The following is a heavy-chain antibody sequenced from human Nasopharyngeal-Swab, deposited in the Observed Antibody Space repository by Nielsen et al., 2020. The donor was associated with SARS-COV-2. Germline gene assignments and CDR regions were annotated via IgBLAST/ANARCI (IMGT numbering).Heavy chain of an antibody. CDR3: AKDSGVAVADYFDY. V-gene: IGHV3-23*01. CDR1: GFTFSSYA. CDR2: ISGSGGST. D-gene: IGHD6-19*01. J-gene: IGHJ4*02. Sequence: GESLKISCAASGFTFSSYAMSWVRQAPGKGLEWVSAISGSGGSTYYADSVKGRFTISRDNSKNTLYLQMNSLRAEDTAVYYCAKDSGVAVADYFDYWGQGTLVTVSS.